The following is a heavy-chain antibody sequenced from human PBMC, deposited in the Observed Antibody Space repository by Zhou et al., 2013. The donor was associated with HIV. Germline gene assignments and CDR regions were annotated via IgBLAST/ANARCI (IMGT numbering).Heavy chain of an antibody. CDR1: GYIFTAYY. CDR3: ARESRDYYGSGSYYIPNWFDP. D-gene: IGHD3-10*01. Sequence: QVQLVQSGTEVSEPGASVKVSCQASGYIFTAYYIHWVRQAPGQGLEWMGWINPNDGGANYAPRFQDKVTMTRDTSISTAYMELSRLRSDDTAVYYCARESRDYYGSGSYYIPNWFDPWGQGTLVTVSS. J-gene: IGHJ5*02. CDR2: INPNDGGA. V-gene: IGHV1-2*02.